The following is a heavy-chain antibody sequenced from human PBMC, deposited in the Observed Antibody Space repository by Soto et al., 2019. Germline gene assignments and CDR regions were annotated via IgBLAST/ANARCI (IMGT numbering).Heavy chain of an antibody. CDR3: AGSTPPNDYGDLGNAFDI. J-gene: IGHJ3*02. Sequence: ASVKVSCKASGYTFTSYDINWVRQATGQGLEWMGWMNPNSGNTGYAQKFQGRVTMTRNTSISTAYMELSSLRSEDTAVYYCAGSTPPNDYGDLGNAFDIWGQGTMVTVSS. D-gene: IGHD4-17*01. CDR2: MNPNSGNT. V-gene: IGHV1-8*01. CDR1: GYTFTSYD.